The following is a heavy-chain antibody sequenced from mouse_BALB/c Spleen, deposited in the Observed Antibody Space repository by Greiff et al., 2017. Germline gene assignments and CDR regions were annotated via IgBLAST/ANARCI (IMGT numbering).Heavy chain of an antibody. V-gene: IGHV1S29*02. CDR3: ASEDYYGSSYTY. CDR1: GYTFTDYN. Sequence: VQLQQSGPELVKPGASVKISCKASGYTFTDYNMHWVKQSHGKSLEWIGYIYPYNGGTGYNQKFKSKATLTVDNSSSTAYMELRSLTSEDSAVYYCASEDYYGSSYTYWGQGTLVTVSA. J-gene: IGHJ3*01. CDR2: IYPYNGGT. D-gene: IGHD1-1*01.